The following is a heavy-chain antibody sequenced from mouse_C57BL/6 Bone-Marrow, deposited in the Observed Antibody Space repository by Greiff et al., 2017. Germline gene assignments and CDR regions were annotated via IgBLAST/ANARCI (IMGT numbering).Heavy chain of an antibody. Sequence: VHVKQSGAELVRPGASVKLSCTASGFNIKDYYMHWVKQRPEQGLEWIGRIDPEDGDTEYAPKFQGKATMTADTSSNTAYLQLSSLTSEDTAVYYCTTSITTGHFDYWGQGTTLTVSS. D-gene: IGHD1-1*01. CDR1: GFNIKDYY. CDR2: IDPEDGDT. J-gene: IGHJ2*01. V-gene: IGHV14-1*01. CDR3: TTSITTGHFDY.